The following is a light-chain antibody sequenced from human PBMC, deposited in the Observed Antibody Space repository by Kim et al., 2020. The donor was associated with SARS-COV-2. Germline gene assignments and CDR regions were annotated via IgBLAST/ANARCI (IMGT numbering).Light chain of an antibody. CDR3: LLYFSGQGV. V-gene: IGLV7-43*01. Sequence: PGGTVTLTCASSTGAVTSGYYPNWFQQKPGQAPRPLIYSTINKHSWTPARFSGSLLGGKAALTLSDVQPEDEAEYFCLLYFSGQGVFGGGTKLTVL. CDR2: STI. CDR1: TGAVTSGYY. J-gene: IGLJ3*02.